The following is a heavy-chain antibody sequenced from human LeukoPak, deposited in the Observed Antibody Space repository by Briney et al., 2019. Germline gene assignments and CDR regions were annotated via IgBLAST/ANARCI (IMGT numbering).Heavy chain of an antibody. CDR1: GYSFTSYW. J-gene: IGHJ4*02. Sequence: GESLKISCKGSGYSFTSYWIGWVRQMPGKGLEWMGIIYPCDSDTRYSPSFQGQFTISADKSISTAYLQWSSLKASDTAMYYCARRTSSIEVSSAGHFDYWGQGTLVTVSS. CDR2: IYPCDSDT. D-gene: IGHD1-1*01. CDR3: ARRTSSIEVSSAGHFDY. V-gene: IGHV5-51*01.